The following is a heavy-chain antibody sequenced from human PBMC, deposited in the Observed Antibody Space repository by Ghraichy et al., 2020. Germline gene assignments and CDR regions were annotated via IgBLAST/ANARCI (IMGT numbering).Heavy chain of an antibody. D-gene: IGHD6-19*01. CDR2: IGISSTTI. V-gene: IGHV3-48*02. CDR3: ARDLGPLVGSRVRYDYGRDG. J-gene: IGHJ6*02. Sequence: GGSLRLSCAASGFTLTTYSMNWVRQAPGKGLEWVSSIGISSTTIYYADSVKGRFTISRDNAKNSLYLQMNSLRDEDTAVYFCARDLGPLVGSRVRYDYGRDGRRRVHTVTV. CDR1: GFTLTTYS.